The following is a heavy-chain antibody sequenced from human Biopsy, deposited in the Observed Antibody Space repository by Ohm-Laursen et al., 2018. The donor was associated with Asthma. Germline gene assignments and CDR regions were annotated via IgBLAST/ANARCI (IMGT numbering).Heavy chain of an antibody. CDR1: GYTFSSFG. CDR2: ISVYNGDT. Sequence: SVKVSCNASGYTFSSFGISWVRQAPGQGLDWMGWISVYNGDTDYAQKLQGRVTMTTDTSTSTAYMELRSLRSDDTAVYYCARHRGYCTGGSCYPDFDYWGQGTLVTVSS. J-gene: IGHJ4*02. V-gene: IGHV1-18*01. CDR3: ARHRGYCTGGSCYPDFDY. D-gene: IGHD2-15*01.